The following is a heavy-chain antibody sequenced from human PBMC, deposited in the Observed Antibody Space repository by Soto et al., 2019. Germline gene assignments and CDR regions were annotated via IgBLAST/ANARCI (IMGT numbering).Heavy chain of an antibody. CDR2: IDPHDSYA. CDR3: ARLDCGTDCRQYYFDF. V-gene: IGHV5-10-1*01. CDR1: GYNFTNYW. J-gene: IGHJ4*02. D-gene: IGHD2-21*02. Sequence: GESLKISCKASGYNFTNYWITWVRRVPGKGLEWMGRIDPHDSYANYNPSFEGHVTLSVDKSVATASLQWRNLKASDTGIYYCARLDCGTDCRQYYFDFWGQGTLVTVSS.